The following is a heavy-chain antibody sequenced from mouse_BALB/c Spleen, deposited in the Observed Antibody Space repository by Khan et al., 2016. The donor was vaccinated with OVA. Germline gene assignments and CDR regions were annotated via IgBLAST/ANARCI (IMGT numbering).Heavy chain of an antibody. Sequence: QIQLVQSGPELKKPGETVKISCKASGYTFTNFGMNWVKQAPGKALKWMGWINTSTGEPTYADDLRDGLPSLWKPPPALAICRSTTSKRRKCLHIFCARGLNYYGSWFAYWGQGTLVTVSA. J-gene: IGHJ3*01. CDR1: GYTFTNFG. D-gene: IGHD1-1*01. CDR2: INTSTGEP. V-gene: IGHV9-1*02. CDR3: ARGLNYYGSWFAY.